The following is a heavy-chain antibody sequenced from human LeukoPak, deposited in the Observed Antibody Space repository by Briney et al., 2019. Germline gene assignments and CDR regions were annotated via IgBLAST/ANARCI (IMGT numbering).Heavy chain of an antibody. D-gene: IGHD2-21*02. J-gene: IGHJ4*02. CDR2: INPNSGGT. CDR3: ARGTALSSPLEY. Sequence: ASVKVSCKASGYTFTGYYMHWVRQAPGQGLEWMGWINPNSGGTNYAQKFQGRVTMTRDTSTSTAYMELSRLSSDDTAVYYCARGTALSSPLEYWGQGTLVTVSS. CDR1: GYTFTGYY. V-gene: IGHV1-2*02.